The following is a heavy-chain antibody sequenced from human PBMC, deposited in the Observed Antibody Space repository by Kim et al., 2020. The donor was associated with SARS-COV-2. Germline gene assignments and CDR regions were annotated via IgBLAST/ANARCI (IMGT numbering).Heavy chain of an antibody. J-gene: IGHJ3*02. V-gene: IGHV3-23*01. CDR1: GFTFSSYA. D-gene: IGHD6-19*01. CDR3: AKDRWGESSGWYPDAFDI. CDR2: ISGSGGST. Sequence: GGSLRLSCAASGFTFSSYAMSWVRQAPGKGLEWVSAISGSGGSTYYADSVKGRFTISRDNSKNTLYLQMNSLRAEDTAVYYCAKDRWGESSGWYPDAFDIWGQGTMVTVSS.